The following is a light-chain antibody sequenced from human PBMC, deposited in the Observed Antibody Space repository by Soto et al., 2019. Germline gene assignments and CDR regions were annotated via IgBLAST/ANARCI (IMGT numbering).Light chain of an antibody. CDR1: QSVSSSY. V-gene: IGKV3-20*01. CDR2: GAS. CDR3: PQYGSSPWT. J-gene: IGKJ1*01. Sequence: EIMLTQSPGTLSLSPGERATLSCRASQSVSSSYLAWYQQKPGQAPRLLIYGASSRATGIPDRFSGSGCGTGSTTAISSLDPDQYAVDYCPQYGSSPWTFGQGTKVDIK.